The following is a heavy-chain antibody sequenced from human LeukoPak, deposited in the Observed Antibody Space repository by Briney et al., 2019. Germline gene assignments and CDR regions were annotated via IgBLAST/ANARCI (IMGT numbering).Heavy chain of an antibody. J-gene: IGHJ6*03. Sequence: ASVKVSCKASGYTFTSYYMHWVRQAPGQGLEWMGIINPSGGSTSYAQKFQGRVTMTRDTSTSTVYMELSSLRSEDTAVYYCARSLFDYDSSGELGYYYYYMDVWGKGTTVTVSS. CDR2: INPSGGST. D-gene: IGHD3-22*01. CDR1: GYTFTSYY. CDR3: ARSLFDYDSSGELGYYYYYMDV. V-gene: IGHV1-46*01.